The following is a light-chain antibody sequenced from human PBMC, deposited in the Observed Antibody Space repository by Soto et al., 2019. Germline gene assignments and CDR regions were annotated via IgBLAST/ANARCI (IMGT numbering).Light chain of an antibody. CDR3: QVWDTISDHWV. V-gene: IGLV3-21*02. Sequence: SSELTQPPSASVAPGQTARITCDGNSIGSKSVHWYQLKPGQAPVVFVYDDTDRPSGIPERFSGSNSGNTATLTISRVEAGDEADYYCQVWDTISDHWVFGGGTKVTVL. J-gene: IGLJ3*02. CDR2: DDT. CDR1: SIGSKS.